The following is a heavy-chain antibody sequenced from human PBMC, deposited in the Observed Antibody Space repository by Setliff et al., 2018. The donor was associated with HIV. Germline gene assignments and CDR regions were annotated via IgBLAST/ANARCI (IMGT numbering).Heavy chain of an antibody. D-gene: IGHD3-22*01. V-gene: IGHV3-74*01. CDR3: AVHYYDSSGYDY. J-gene: IGHJ4*02. CDR1: GFTFSDYW. CDR2: IGRDGTVA. Sequence: GGSLRLSCAASGFTFSDYWMHWVRRGPGRGLEWVSRIGRDGTVANYADSVKGRFTISRDNAKNSLYLQMNSLRAEDAAVYYCAVHYYDSSGYDYWGQGTLVTVS.